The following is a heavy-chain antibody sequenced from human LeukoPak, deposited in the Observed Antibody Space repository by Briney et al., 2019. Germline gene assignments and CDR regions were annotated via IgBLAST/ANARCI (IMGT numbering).Heavy chain of an antibody. CDR3: ARGDYQEDGCNELPLHY. D-gene: IGHD5-24*01. CDR2: ISSSSSYI. V-gene: IGHV3-21*01. J-gene: IGHJ4*02. Sequence: GGSLRLSCAASGFTFSSYSMNWVRQAPGKGLEWVSSISSSSSYIYYADSVKGRFTISRDNAKNSLYLQMNSLRAEDTAVYYCARGDYQEDGCNELPLHYWGQGTLVTVSS. CDR1: GFTFSSYS.